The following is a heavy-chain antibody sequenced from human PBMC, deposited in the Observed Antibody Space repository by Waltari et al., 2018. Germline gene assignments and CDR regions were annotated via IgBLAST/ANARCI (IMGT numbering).Heavy chain of an antibody. Sequence: QVQLQESGPGLVRPSETLSLTCAVSGYSISSGYYLGWIRQSPGKGLEWFGFIDHSGSTYFNPSLKSRVTISVDTSKNQFFLKLNSVTAADTAVYHCARHSSGYYYYLDYWGQGTLVTVSS. CDR2: IDHSGST. CDR3: ARHSSGYYYYLDY. J-gene: IGHJ4*02. V-gene: IGHV4-38-2*01. D-gene: IGHD3-22*01. CDR1: GYSISSGYY.